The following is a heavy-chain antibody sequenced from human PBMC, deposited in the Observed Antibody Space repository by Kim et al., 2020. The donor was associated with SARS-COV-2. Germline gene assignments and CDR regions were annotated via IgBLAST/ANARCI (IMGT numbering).Heavy chain of an antibody. Sequence: SETLSLTCTVSGGSISSYYWSWIRQPPGKGLEWIGYIYYSGSTNYNPSLKSRVTISVDTSKNQFSLKLSTVTAADKAVYYCARDDWGEGWRAFDIWGPGT. J-gene: IGHJ3*02. D-gene: IGHD2-21*01. V-gene: IGHV4-59*01. CDR1: GGSISSYY. CDR3: ARDDWGEGWRAFDI. CDR2: IYYSGST.